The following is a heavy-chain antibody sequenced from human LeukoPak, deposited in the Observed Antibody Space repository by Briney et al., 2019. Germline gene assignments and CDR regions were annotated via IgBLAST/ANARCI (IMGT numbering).Heavy chain of an antibody. CDR3: ARDSSGWYTSLQPLVRKYGYYYYYYMDV. D-gene: IGHD6-19*01. CDR2: INPNSGGT. V-gene: IGHV1-2*02. CDR1: GYTFTGYY. J-gene: IGHJ6*03. Sequence: ASVKVSCKASGYTFTGYYMHWVRQAPGQGLEWMGWINPNSGGTNYAQKFQGRVTMTRDTSISTAYMELSRLRSDDTAVYYCARDSSGWYTSLQPLVRKYGYYYYYYMDVWGKGTTVTVSS.